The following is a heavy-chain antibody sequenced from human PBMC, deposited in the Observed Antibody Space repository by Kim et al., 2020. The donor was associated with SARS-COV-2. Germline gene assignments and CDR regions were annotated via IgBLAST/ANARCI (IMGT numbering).Heavy chain of an antibody. J-gene: IGHJ6*04. D-gene: IGHD6-13*01. Sequence: GGSLRLSCAASGFTFGNYGGHWVRQAPGKGLEWVAFISHDGSQAYYRDSVKGRFMISRDNLKNTMFLEMNSLGAEDTGVYYCTKRGATTGTMYYYGLDVWGKGTTVTVSS. V-gene: IGHV3-30*02. CDR3: TKRGATTGTMYYYGLDV. CDR2: ISHDGSQA. CDR1: GFTFGNYG.